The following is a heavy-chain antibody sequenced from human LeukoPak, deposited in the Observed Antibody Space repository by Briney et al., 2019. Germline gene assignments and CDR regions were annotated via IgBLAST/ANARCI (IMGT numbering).Heavy chain of an antibody. Sequence: ASVKVSCKTSGYSFTSFGISWVRQAPGQGLEWMGWICGYEHNSKYVQRNLQDRITMDTDTSTSTVYLELRSLRSDDTAVYYCARDLWNFDDSSGYYRDFDSWGQGTLVTVSS. V-gene: IGHV1-18*01. J-gene: IGHJ5*01. CDR2: ICGYEHNS. CDR3: ARDLWNFDDSSGYYRDFDS. D-gene: IGHD3-22*01. CDR1: GYSFTSFG.